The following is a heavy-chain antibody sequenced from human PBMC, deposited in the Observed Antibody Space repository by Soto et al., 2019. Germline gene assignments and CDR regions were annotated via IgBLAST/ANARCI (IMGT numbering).Heavy chain of an antibody. J-gene: IGHJ4*02. V-gene: IGHV4-30-4*01. CDR3: ASWIFGSPFDY. CDR1: GGSISSGDYY. CDR2: IYYSGST. D-gene: IGHD3-3*01. Sequence: PSETLSLTCTVSGGSISSGDYYWSWIRQPPGKGLEWIGYIYYSGSTYYNPPLKSRVTISVDTSKNQFSLKLSSVTAADTAVYYCASWIFGSPFDYWGQGTLVTVSS.